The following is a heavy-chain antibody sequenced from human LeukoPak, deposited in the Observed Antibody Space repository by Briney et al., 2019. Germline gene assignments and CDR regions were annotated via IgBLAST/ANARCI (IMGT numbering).Heavy chain of an antibody. CDR1: GYTFTGYY. J-gene: IGHJ6*02. D-gene: IGHD3-10*01. V-gene: IGHV1-2*02. CDR2: INPNSGGT. Sequence: ASVKVSCKASGYTFTGYYMHWVRQAPGQGLEWMGWINPNSGGTNYAQKFQGRVTMTRDTSISTAYMELSRLRSDDTAVYYRARGRVSYGSGVDGMDVWGQGTTVTVSS. CDR3: ARGRVSYGSGVDGMDV.